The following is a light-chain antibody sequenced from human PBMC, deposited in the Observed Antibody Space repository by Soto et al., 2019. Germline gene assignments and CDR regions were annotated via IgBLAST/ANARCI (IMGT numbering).Light chain of an antibody. J-gene: IGKJ4*01. CDR1: QSVTSNY. CDR2: GAS. CDR3: QQRSNWPLT. Sequence: EIVLTQSPCTLSLSPGERATLSCRASQSVTSNYLAWYRQKPGQAPRLLFFGASIRATGIPDRFSGSGSGTDFTLTISSLEPEDFAVYYCQQRSNWPLTFGGGTKVDIK. V-gene: IGKV3D-20*02.